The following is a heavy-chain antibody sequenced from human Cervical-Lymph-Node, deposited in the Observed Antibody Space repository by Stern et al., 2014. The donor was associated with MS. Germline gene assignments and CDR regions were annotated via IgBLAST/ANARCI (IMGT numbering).Heavy chain of an antibody. CDR3: ARREYIGNWFDP. J-gene: IGHJ5*02. CDR2: SWPGEPET. D-gene: IGHD2/OR15-2a*01. V-gene: IGHV5-51*03. CDR1: GYDFANYW. Sequence: EVQLVQSGAEVKKPGESLKISCQASGYDFANYWIGWVRQVPGKGLEWLGISWPGEPETKYSPSFQGQVPISADTSTTPAFLQWSTLKASDTAIYFCARREYIGNWFDPWGPGTLVTVSS.